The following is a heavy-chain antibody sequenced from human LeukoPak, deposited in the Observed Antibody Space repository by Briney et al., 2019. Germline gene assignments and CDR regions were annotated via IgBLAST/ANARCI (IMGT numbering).Heavy chain of an antibody. Sequence: SEALSLTCTVSGGSISSYYWSWIRQPPGKGLEWIGYIYYSGSTNYNPSLESRVTISVDTSKNQFSLKLSSVTAADTAVYYCARGDPFDYWGQGTLVTVSS. J-gene: IGHJ4*02. CDR3: ARGDPFDY. CDR1: GGSISSYY. D-gene: IGHD2-21*02. V-gene: IGHV4-59*01. CDR2: IYYSGST.